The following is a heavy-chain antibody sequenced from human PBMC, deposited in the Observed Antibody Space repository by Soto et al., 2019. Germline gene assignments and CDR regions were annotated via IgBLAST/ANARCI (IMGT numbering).Heavy chain of an antibody. CDR2: IYPGDSDT. CDR1: GYSFTSYW. D-gene: IGHD6-6*01. CDR3: ARQRDRYSSSSPYYYYGMDV. Sequence: PGESLKISCNCSGYSFTSYWIGWVRPMPGKGLEWMGIIYPGDSDTRYSPSFQGQVTISADKSISTAYLQWSSLKASDTAMYYCARQRDRYSSSSPYYYYGMDVWGQGTTVTVSS. J-gene: IGHJ6*02. V-gene: IGHV5-51*01.